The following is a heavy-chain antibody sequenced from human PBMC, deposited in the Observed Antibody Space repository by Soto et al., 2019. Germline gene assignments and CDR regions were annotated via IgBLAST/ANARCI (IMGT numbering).Heavy chain of an antibody. V-gene: IGHV3-23*01. CDR1: AFTFSSYA. CDR3: AKGRASDCPGCTQDY. CDR2: VSGSGDST. D-gene: IGHD2-21*02. J-gene: IGHJ4*02. Sequence: EVQLLESGGGLAQPGGSLRLSCAASAFTFSSYAMSWVRQAPGKGLEWDSAVSGSGDSTYYPDSVKGRFTISRDNSKNTLSRQTNGLRAEDTAVYYCAKGRASDCPGCTQDYWGQGTLVTVSS.